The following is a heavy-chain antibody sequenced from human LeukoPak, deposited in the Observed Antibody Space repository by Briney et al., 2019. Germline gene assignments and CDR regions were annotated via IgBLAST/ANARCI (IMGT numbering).Heavy chain of an antibody. Sequence: GGSLRLSCAASGFTFRSNWMHWVRLAPGKGLVWVSRINIDGSDPTYADSVKGRFTISRDRAKNTLHLQMNSLRAEDTAVYYCSKGLGDWGQGTLVTVYS. CDR2: INIDGSDP. J-gene: IGHJ4*02. V-gene: IGHV3-74*03. D-gene: IGHD7-27*01. CDR3: SKGLGD. CDR1: GFTFRSNW.